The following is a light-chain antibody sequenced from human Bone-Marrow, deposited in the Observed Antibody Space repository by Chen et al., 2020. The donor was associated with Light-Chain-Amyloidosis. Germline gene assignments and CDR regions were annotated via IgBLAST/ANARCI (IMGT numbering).Light chain of an antibody. V-gene: IGLV3-21*02. CDR3: QVWDRSSDRPV. CDR2: DDS. CDR1: NIGSTS. J-gene: IGLJ3*02. Sequence: SYVLTQSSSVSVAPGQTATNACGGNNIGSTSVHWYQQTPDQAPLLVVYDDSDRPSGIPERLSGSNSGNTATLTISRVEAGDEADYYCQVWDRSSDRPVFGGGTKLTVL.